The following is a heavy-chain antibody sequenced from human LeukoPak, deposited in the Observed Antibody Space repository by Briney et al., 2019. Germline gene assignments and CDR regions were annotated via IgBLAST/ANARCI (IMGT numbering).Heavy chain of an antibody. J-gene: IGHJ3*02. CDR1: GFTFSSYP. V-gene: IGHV3-30-3*01. D-gene: IGHD6-19*01. CDR3: AKGVGIAVDRTFDI. Sequence: GESLRLSCAASGFTFSSYPMHWVRQTPGKGLERVAILSSDVVNKRYADSVQGRFTISRDNSKNTLYLQMNSLRAEDTAVYYCAKGVGIAVDRTFDIWGQGTMVTVSS. CDR2: LSSDVVNK.